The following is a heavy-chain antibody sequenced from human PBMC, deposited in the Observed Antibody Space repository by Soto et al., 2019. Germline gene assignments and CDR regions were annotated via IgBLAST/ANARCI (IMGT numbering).Heavy chain of an antibody. CDR3: ARDRWTAAPFHFDY. CDR2: IYHSGST. D-gene: IGHD6-13*01. V-gene: IGHV4-38-2*02. J-gene: IGHJ4*02. Sequence: SETLSLTCAVSGYSISSGYYCGWIRQPPGKGLEWIGSIYHSGSTYYNPSLKSRVTISVDTSKNQFSLKLSSVTAADTAVYYCARDRWTAAPFHFDYWGQGTLVTVSS. CDR1: GYSISSGYY.